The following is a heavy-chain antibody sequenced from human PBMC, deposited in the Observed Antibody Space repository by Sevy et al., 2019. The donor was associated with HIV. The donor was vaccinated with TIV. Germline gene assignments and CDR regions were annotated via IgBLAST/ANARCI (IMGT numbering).Heavy chain of an antibody. D-gene: IGHD6-13*01. J-gene: IGHJ5*02. Sequence: SETLSLTCSVSAGSISSSHYYWGWIRQPPGKGREWIGPIHHSGSTYYNPSIKSPVTISVDTSKDQFSLKLTSVTAADTSLYYCARVSWYSRRWLWFGNWGQGTLVTVSS. CDR2: IHHSGST. CDR3: ARVSWYSRRWLWFGN. V-gene: IGHV4-39*01. CDR1: AGSISSSHYY.